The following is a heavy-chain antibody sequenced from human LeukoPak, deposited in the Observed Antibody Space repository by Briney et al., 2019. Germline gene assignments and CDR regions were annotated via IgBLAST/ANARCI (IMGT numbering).Heavy chain of an antibody. J-gene: IGHJ3*01. D-gene: IGHD3-10*01. CDR2: IYYSGNT. CDR1: DGSISGYY. V-gene: IGHV4-59*01. CDR3: ARSPPRFRGSDV. Sequence: SETLSLTCTVSDGSISGYYWSWIRQPPGKGLEWIGYIYYSGNTNYNPSLKSRVTISLNTSKNQFSLKLSSVTAADTAVYYCARSPPRFRGSDVWGQGTMVSVSS.